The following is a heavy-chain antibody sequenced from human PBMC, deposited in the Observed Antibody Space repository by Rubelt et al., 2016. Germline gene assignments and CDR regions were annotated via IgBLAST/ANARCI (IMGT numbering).Heavy chain of an antibody. CDR1: GGSISSSSYY. CDR2: IYYSGST. D-gene: IGHD6-19*01. CDR3: ARLSSGWYYFDY. Sequence: QLQLQESGPGLVKPSETLSLTCTVSGGSISSSSYYWGWIRQPPGKGLEWIGSIYYSGSTYYNPSLQSGVTISVDPSKHQFSLKLRAVTAADTAVYYCARLSSGWYYFDYWGQGTLVTVSS. V-gene: IGHV4-39*01. J-gene: IGHJ4*02.